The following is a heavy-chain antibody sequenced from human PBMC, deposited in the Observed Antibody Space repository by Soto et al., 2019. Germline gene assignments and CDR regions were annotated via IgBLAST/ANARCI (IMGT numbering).Heavy chain of an antibody. V-gene: IGHV3-15*01. CDR2: IKSKTDGGTT. D-gene: IGHD3-10*01. CDR3: TTPMDGSGIFDY. Sequence: GGSLRLSCAASGFTFSNAWMSWVRQAPGKGLEWVGRIKSKTDGGTTDYAAPVKGRFTISRDDSKNTLYLQMNSLKTEDTAVYYCTTPMDGSGIFDYWGQGTLVTVSS. J-gene: IGHJ4*02. CDR1: GFTFSNAW.